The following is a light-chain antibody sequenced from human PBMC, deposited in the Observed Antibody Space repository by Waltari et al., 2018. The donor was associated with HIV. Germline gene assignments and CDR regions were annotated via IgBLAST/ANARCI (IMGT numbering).Light chain of an antibody. V-gene: IGLV4-69*01. CDR1: SGHNNYA. CDR3: QTWGTGPWV. J-gene: IGLJ3*02. Sequence: SASLGASVKLTCTLSSGHNNYAIAWHQQQPEEGPRYLMKVNSDGSHSKGAEIPDRFPGSSSGAERYLTISSLQSEDEADYYCQTWGTGPWVFGGGTKLTVL. CDR2: VNSDGSH.